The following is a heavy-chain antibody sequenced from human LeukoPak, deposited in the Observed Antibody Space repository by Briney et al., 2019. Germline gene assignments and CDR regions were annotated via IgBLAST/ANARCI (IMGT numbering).Heavy chain of an antibody. CDR1: GFTFSSYW. Sequence: GGSLRLSCAASGFTFSSYWMSWVRQAPGKGLEWVANIKQEGSEKHYVDSVKGRFTIPRDNAKNLVYLQMNSLRAEDTAMYYCARDITYYDFWSGYTYWGQGTLVTVSS. J-gene: IGHJ4*02. CDR2: IKQEGSEK. CDR3: ARDITYYDFWSGYTY. D-gene: IGHD3-3*01. V-gene: IGHV3-7*01.